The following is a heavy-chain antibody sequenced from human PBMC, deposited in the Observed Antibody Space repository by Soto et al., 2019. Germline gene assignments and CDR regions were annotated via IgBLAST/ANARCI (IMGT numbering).Heavy chain of an antibody. V-gene: IGHV1-18*04. D-gene: IGHD4-4*01. CDR2: ISAYNGNT. Sequence: GASVKVSWTASCDTLAGCGISWVRQSPEQGLEWMGLISAYNGNTNYAQKLQGRVTMTTDTSTSTGYMELRSMRSDDTAVYYCARRDSNTYYYYYGMDVCGQGTTDTVSS. CDR1: CDTLAGCG. J-gene: IGHJ6*02. CDR3: ARRDSNTYYYYYGMDV.